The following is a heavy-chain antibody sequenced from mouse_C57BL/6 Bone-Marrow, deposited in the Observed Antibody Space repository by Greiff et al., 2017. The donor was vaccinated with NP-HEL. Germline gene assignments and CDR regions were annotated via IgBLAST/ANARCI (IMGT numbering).Heavy chain of an antibody. CDR2: INPGSGGT. V-gene: IGHV1-54*01. Sequence: QVQLKESGAELVRPGTSVKVSCKASGYAFTNYLIEWVKQRPGQGLEWIGVINPGSGGTNYNEKFKGKATLTADKSSSTAYMQLSSLTSEDSAVYFCARSLITTVVGPFAYWGQGTLVTVSA. CDR1: GYAFTNYL. J-gene: IGHJ3*01. D-gene: IGHD1-1*01. CDR3: ARSLITTVVGPFAY.